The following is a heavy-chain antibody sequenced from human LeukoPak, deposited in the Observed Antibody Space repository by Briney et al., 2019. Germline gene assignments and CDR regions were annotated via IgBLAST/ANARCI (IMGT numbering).Heavy chain of an antibody. CDR1: GFTLRSYE. J-gene: IGHJ4*02. Sequence: GGSLRLSCVASGFTLRSYEMSWVRQAPGKGLEWVSYIDSSGNSISYADSVKGRFTISRDNAKNSLYLQMNSLRAEDTAVYYCARDGYSYGMVFDYWGQETLVTVSS. V-gene: IGHV3-48*03. D-gene: IGHD5-18*01. CDR2: IDSSGNSI. CDR3: ARDGYSYGMVFDY.